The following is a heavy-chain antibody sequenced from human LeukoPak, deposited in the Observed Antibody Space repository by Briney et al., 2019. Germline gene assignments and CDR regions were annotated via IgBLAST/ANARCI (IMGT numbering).Heavy chain of an antibody. J-gene: IGHJ6*03. CDR3: ARDLDYYGSGSYPSYYYYYMDV. Sequence: PPETLSLTCTVSGGSISSHFWSWIRQPAGKGLEWIGRIYTSGSTNYNPSLKSRVTMSVDTSKNQFSLKLSSVTAADTAVYYCARDLDYYGSGSYPSYYYYYMDVWGKGTTVTVSS. D-gene: IGHD3-10*01. CDR1: GGSISSHF. V-gene: IGHV4-4*07. CDR2: IYTSGST.